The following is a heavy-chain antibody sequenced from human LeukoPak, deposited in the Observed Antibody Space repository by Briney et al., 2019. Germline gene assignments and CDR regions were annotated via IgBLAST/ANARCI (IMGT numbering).Heavy chain of an antibody. CDR2: ISSRSSYI. Sequence: GGSRRLCCAASGFTFRSYSMNWVRKAPGKGLEWVSSISSRSSYIYYADSVKGRFTISRDNAKNSLYLQMNSLRAEDTAVYYCARDFRGTVAEDYWGQGTLVTVSS. D-gene: IGHD6-19*01. J-gene: IGHJ4*02. V-gene: IGHV3-21*01. CDR3: ARDFRGTVAEDY. CDR1: GFTFRSYS.